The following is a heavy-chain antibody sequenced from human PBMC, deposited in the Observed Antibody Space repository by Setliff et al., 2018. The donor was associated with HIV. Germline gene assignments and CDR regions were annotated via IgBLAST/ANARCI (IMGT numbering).Heavy chain of an antibody. CDR1: GLSVGDNY. Sequence: PGGSLRLSCVASGLSVGDNYVAWVRLAPGRGLEWVSVIYPGGASFYSDSAKGRFIISRDISANRVYLQMNSLRDDDTAMYYCARDRVISVRGVLRSTFDPWGRGTRVTVSS. D-gene: IGHD3-10*01. CDR2: IYPGGAS. V-gene: IGHV3-66*01. CDR3: ARDRVISVRGVLRSTFDP. J-gene: IGHJ5*02.